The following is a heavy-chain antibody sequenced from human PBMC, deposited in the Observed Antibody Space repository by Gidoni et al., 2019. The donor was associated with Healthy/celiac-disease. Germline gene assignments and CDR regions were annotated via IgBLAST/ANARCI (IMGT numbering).Heavy chain of an antibody. CDR3: ARALYGSGTPEWFDP. V-gene: IGHV1-69*01. J-gene: IGHJ5*02. Sequence: QAQLVQSVAEVNKPGSSLKFSCKASGGTFSSYAISWVRQAPGQELEWMGGTIPIFGTANYAQKYQGRVTITADESTSTGYMELSSLRSEDTAVYYCARALYGSGTPEWFDPWGQGTLVTVSS. CDR1: GGTFSSYA. D-gene: IGHD3-10*01. CDR2: TIPIFGTA.